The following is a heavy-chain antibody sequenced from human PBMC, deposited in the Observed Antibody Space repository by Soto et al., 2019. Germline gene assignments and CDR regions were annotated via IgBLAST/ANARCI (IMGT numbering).Heavy chain of an antibody. CDR1: GGTFRSYT. V-gene: IGHV1-69*04. D-gene: IGHD3-10*01. Sequence: SVKVSCKASGGTFRSYTISWVRQAPGQGLEWMGRIIPILGIANYAQKFQGRVTITADKSTSTAYMELSSLRSEDTAVYYCARERGSGSYYNGYYYYYGMDVWGQGTTVTVSS. CDR2: IIPILGIA. J-gene: IGHJ6*02. CDR3: ARERGSGSYYNGYYYYYGMDV.